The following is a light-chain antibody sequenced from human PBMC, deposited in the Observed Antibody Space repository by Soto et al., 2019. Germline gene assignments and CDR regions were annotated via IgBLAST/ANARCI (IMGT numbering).Light chain of an antibody. CDR3: QHYKDLPS. V-gene: IGKV1-5*03. CDR1: ENIYGY. CDR2: EAS. Sequence: LEMTQSPNTLSASVGDRVSITCRASENIYGYLAWYQQKPGKAPKLLIYEASSLESGVPSRFSGSGYGTEFTLTINGLLPEDFVTYYCQHYKDLPSFAQGTKV. J-gene: IGKJ1*01.